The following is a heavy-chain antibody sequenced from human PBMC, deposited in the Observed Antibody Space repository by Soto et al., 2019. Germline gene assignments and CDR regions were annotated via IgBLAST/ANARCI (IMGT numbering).Heavy chain of an antibody. V-gene: IGHV4-59*08. CDR2: IYYSGST. CDR3: ARHPVWEYAIHSAFDI. Sequence: PSETLSLTCTVSGGSISSYYWSWIRQPPGKGLEWIGYIYYSGSTNYNPSLKSRVTISVDTSKNQFSLKLSSVTAADTAVYYCARHPVWEYAIHSAFDIWGQGTMVTVSS. J-gene: IGHJ3*02. CDR1: GGSISSYY. D-gene: IGHD2-8*01.